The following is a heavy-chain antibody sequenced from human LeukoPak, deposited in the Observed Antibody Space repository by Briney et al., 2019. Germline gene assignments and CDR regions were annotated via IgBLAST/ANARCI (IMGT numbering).Heavy chain of an antibody. CDR1: GFTFSSYS. CDR2: ISSSGSTI. Sequence: GGSLRLSCAASGFTFSSYSMSWIRQAPGKGLEWVSYISSSGSTIYYADSVKGRFTISRDNAKNSLYLQMNSLRAEDTAVYYCARDRQANYGDHFDYWGQGTLVTVSS. J-gene: IGHJ4*02. CDR3: ARDRQANYGDHFDY. D-gene: IGHD4-17*01. V-gene: IGHV3-48*04.